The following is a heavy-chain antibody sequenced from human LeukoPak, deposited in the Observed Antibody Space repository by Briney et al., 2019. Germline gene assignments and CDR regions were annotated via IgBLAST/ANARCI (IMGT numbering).Heavy chain of an antibody. Sequence: GGSLRLSCAASGFTFSSYGMHWVRQAPGKGLECVSFMHYDGSDKYYADSVKGRFTISRDNSKNTLYLQMNSLRPEDTSVYYCAKQEGATGYFDYWGEGTLVTVSS. CDR1: GFTFSSYG. CDR3: AKQEGATGYFDY. V-gene: IGHV3-30*02. J-gene: IGHJ4*02. D-gene: IGHD1-26*01. CDR2: MHYDGSDK.